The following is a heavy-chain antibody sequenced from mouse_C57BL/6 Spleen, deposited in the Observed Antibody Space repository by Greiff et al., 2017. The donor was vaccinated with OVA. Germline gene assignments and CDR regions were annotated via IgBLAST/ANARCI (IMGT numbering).Heavy chain of an antibody. V-gene: IGHV3-1*01. CDR3: AREGSYYAMDY. CDR2: ISYSGST. J-gene: IGHJ4*01. CDR1: GYSITSGYD. D-gene: IGHD3-1*01. Sequence: EVKVVESGPGMVKPSQSLSLTCTVTGYSITSGYDWHWIRHFPGNKLEWMGYISYSGSTNYNPSLKSRISITHDTSKNHFFLKLNSVTTEDTATYYCAREGSYYAMDYWGQGTSVTVSS.